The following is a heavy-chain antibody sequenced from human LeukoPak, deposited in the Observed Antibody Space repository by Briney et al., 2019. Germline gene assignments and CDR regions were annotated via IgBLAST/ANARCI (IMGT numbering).Heavy chain of an antibody. D-gene: IGHD3-3*01. CDR3: ARDHYDFWRGSDAFDI. J-gene: IGHJ3*02. CDR1: GGSISSYY. V-gene: IGHV4-59*01. CDR2: IYYSGST. Sequence: SETLSLTCTVSGGSISSYYWSWIRQPPGKGLEWIGYIYYSGSTNYNPSLKSRVTISVDTSKNQFSLKLSSVTAADTAVYYCARDHYDFWRGSDAFDIWGQGTMVTV.